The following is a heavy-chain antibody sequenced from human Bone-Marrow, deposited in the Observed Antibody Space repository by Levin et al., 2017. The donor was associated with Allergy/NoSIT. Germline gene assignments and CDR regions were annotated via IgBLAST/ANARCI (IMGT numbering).Heavy chain of an antibody. CDR2: ISAYNGNT. D-gene: IGHD6-19*01. CDR1: GYSFTNYG. CDR3: ARGLFNSGWYWGY. J-gene: IGHJ4*02. V-gene: IGHV1-18*01. Sequence: GESLKISCKASGYSFTNYGISWVRQAPGQGLEWVGWISAYNGNTLYADNLQDRVTMTTDPSTSTAHMELRSLRSDDTAVYYCARGLFNSGWYWGYWGQGTLVTVSS.